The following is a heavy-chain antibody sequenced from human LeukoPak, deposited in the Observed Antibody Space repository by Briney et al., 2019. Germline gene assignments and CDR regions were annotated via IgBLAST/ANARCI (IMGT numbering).Heavy chain of an antibody. CDR2: INPNSGGT. Sequence: ASVTVSFKASGYTFTGYYMHWVRQAPGQGLEWMGWINPNSGGTNYAQKFQGRVTMTRDTSISTAYMELSRLRSDDTAVYYCARDLVSGLPQFQHWGQGTLVTVSS. V-gene: IGHV1-2*02. CDR3: ARDLVSGLPQFQH. CDR1: GYTFTGYY. D-gene: IGHD3-9*01. J-gene: IGHJ1*01.